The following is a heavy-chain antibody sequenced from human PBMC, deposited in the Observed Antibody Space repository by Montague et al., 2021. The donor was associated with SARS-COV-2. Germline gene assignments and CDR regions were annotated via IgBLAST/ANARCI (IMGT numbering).Heavy chain of an antibody. J-gene: IGHJ4*02. V-gene: IGHV4-59*08. CDR3: ARLPYILPGYAYFDF. Sequence: SETLSLTCSVSGDSISNYYWSWIRRPPGKGLEWLGYIYYSGSTNXNPSLKSRVTISVDTSKNKFSLRLSSATAADTAVYYCARLPYILPGYAYFDFWGQGSLVIVSS. CDR2: IYYSGST. D-gene: IGHD3-9*01. CDR1: GDSISNYY.